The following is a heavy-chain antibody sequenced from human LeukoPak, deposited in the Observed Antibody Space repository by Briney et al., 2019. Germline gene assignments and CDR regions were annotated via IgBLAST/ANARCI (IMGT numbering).Heavy chain of an antibody. Sequence: GGSLRLSCAASGFTFSSYSMNWVRQAPEKGLQWLASISSSSSYMFYADSVEGRFTISRDNAKKSLYLQMNSLRSEDTALYYCVRVVPETGTLDYWGQGALVTVSS. J-gene: IGHJ4*02. CDR3: VRVVPETGTLDY. CDR2: ISSSSSYM. CDR1: GFTFSSYS. V-gene: IGHV3-21*01. D-gene: IGHD1-1*01.